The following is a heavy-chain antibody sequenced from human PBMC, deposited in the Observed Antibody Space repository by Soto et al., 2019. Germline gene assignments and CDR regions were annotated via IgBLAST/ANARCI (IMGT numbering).Heavy chain of an antibody. V-gene: IGHV1-18*01. CDR2: ISAYNGNT. CDR3: AITSYSGSNFDY. CDR1: GYTFTNYG. J-gene: IGHJ4*02. Sequence: QVHLVQSGAEVKKPGASVKVSCKASGYTFTNYGISWVRQAPGQGLEWMGWISAYNGNTNYAQKFQGRVTMTTDTPTSTAYMELRSLRSDDTAVYYCAITSYSGSNFDYWRQGTLVTVSS. D-gene: IGHD1-26*01.